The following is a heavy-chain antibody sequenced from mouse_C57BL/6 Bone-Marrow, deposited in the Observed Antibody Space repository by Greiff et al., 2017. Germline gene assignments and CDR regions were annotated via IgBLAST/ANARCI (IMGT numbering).Heavy chain of an antibody. J-gene: IGHJ1*03. CDR1: GFSLSTFGLG. Sequence: QVTLKVSGPGLLQPSQTLSLTCSFSGFSLSTFGLGVGWIRQPSGKGLEWLAHIWWDDDNYYNPALKSRLTISKDTSKNQVFLKIANVDTADTASYYCARIRADGYDVFWYFDVWGTGTTVTVSS. CDR3: ARIRADGYDVFWYFDV. D-gene: IGHD2-2*01. V-gene: IGHV8-8*01. CDR2: IWWDDDN.